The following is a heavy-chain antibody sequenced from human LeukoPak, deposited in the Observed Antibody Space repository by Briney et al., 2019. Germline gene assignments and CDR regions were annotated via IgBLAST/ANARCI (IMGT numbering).Heavy chain of an antibody. CDR2: MNPNSGNT. Sequence: GASVKVSCKASGYTFTSYDINWVRQATGQGLEWMGWMNPNSGNTGYAQKFQGRVTLTRNTSISTVYMELGSLRFEDTAVYYCARGIAYCGGDCYGGAFDIWGQGTMVTVSS. V-gene: IGHV1-8*01. CDR3: ARGIAYCGGDCYGGAFDI. D-gene: IGHD2-21*02. CDR1: GYTFTSYD. J-gene: IGHJ3*02.